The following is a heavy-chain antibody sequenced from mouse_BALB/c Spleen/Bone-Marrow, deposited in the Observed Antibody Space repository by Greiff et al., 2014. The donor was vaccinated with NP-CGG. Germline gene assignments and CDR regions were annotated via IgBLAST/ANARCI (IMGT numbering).Heavy chain of an antibody. CDR2: IDPANGNT. CDR1: GFNIKDTY. CDR3: ANYYYGSHFDY. V-gene: IGHV14-3*02. J-gene: IGHJ2*01. D-gene: IGHD1-1*01. Sequence: VQLQQSGAALVKPGASVKLSCTASGFNIKDTYMHWVKQRPEQGLEWIGRIDPANGNTKYDPKVQGKATIAADTSSNTAYLQLSSLTSEDTAVYYCANYYYGSHFDYWGQGTTLTVSS.